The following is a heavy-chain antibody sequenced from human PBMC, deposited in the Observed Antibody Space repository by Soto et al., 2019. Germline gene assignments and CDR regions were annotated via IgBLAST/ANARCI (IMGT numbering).Heavy chain of an antibody. CDR3: AKGQVTVVTPGYFHQ. CDR2: ISYDGSNK. CDR1: GFTFSSYG. D-gene: IGHD2-21*02. Sequence: GGSLRLSCAASGFTFSSYGMHWVRQAPGKGLEWVAVISYDGSNKYYADSVKGRFTIPRDNSKNTLYLQMNSLRAEDTAVYYCAKGQVTVVTPGYFHQWGQGTLVTVSS. V-gene: IGHV3-30*18. J-gene: IGHJ1*01.